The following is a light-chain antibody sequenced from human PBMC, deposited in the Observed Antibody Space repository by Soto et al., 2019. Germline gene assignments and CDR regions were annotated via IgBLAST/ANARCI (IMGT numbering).Light chain of an antibody. J-gene: IGKJ3*01. CDR3: QQYNSNSFT. CDR1: QSVGSW. CDR2: KAS. V-gene: IGKV1-5*03. Sequence: DIQMTQSPSTLSASVGDRVTITCRASQSVGSWLAWYQQKAGKAPKSLIYKASSLESGVPSRFSGSGSGTEFTLTISSLQPDDFATYYCQQYNSNSFTFSPGTKVDIK.